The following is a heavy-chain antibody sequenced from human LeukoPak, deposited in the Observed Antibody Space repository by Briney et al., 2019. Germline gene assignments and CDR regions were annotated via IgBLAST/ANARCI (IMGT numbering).Heavy chain of an antibody. CDR1: GFTFSSYA. V-gene: IGHV3-30*04. Sequence: GGSLRLSCAASGFTFSSYAMHWVRQAPGKGLEWVAVISYDGSNKYYADSVKGRFTISRDNTKNSLYLQMNSLRAEDTALYYCAKGKKSIKIWGYMDVWGKGTTVTISS. CDR2: ISYDGSNK. CDR3: AKGKKSIKIWGYMDV. D-gene: IGHD3-16*01. J-gene: IGHJ6*03.